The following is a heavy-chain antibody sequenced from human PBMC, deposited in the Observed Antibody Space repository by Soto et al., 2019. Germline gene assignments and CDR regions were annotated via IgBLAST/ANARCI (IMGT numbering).Heavy chain of an antibody. Sequence: QVQLGQSGSEVKKHGASVKVSCTASGYTFPSYYVHWVRQAPGQGLEWMGVVNPSSERTTYAQKFRGRIRLARETSTSTVHVVLSSLRSEDTDVYYCARVIDMGQDYDYCGMDNWGQGPTVTVS. V-gene: IGHV1-46*01. J-gene: IGHJ6*02. CDR2: VNPSSERT. CDR1: GYTFPSYY. D-gene: IGHD2-21*01. CDR3: ARVIDMGQDYDYCGMDN.